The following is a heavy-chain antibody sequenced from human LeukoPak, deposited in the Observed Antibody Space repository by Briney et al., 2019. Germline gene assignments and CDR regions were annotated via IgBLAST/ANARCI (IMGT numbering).Heavy chain of an antibody. CDR2: INSDGSNT. V-gene: IGHV3-74*01. D-gene: IGHD5-12*01. CDR3: AKGAYDYIEIAYFDY. CDR1: GFTFSTYW. Sequence: GGSLRLSCAASGFTFSTYWMHWVRQAPGKGLVWVSRINSDGSNTNYADSVKGRFTISRDNAKNTLYLQMNSLRAEDTAVYYCAKGAYDYIEIAYFDYWGQGSLVTVSS. J-gene: IGHJ4*02.